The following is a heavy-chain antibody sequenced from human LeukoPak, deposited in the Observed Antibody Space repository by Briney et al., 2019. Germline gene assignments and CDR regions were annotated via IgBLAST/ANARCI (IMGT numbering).Heavy chain of an antibody. CDR1: GFTFGSHA. V-gene: IGHV3-23*01. J-gene: IGHJ4*02. CDR3: AKDFYPLGNYVIYFDY. Sequence: GGSLRLSCAACGFTFGSHAMSWVRQAPGKGLEWVSTISGSAISTYYADSVKGRFTISRDNSKNTLYLQMNSLRPEDTAVYYCAKDFYPLGNYVIYFDYWGQGTLVTVSS. CDR2: ISGSAIST. D-gene: IGHD1-7*01.